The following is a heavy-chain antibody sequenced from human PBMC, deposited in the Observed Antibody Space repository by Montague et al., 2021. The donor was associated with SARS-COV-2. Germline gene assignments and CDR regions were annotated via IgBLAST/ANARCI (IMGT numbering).Heavy chain of an antibody. D-gene: IGHD5-24*01. V-gene: IGHV4-28*01. Sequence: SETLSLTCAVSGYSISSSNWWGWIRQAPGRGLEWIGYIYHTGSTYYNPSLKSRVTMSVDKSNNLFSLELSSVTAVGTAVYYCAKSADHNYFLDSWGQGTPVTVSS. CDR1: GYSISSSNW. CDR2: IYHTGST. CDR3: AKSADHNYFLDS. J-gene: IGHJ4*02.